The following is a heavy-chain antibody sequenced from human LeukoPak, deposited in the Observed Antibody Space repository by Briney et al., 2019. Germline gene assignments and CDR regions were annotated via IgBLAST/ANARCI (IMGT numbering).Heavy chain of an antibody. Sequence: GGSLRLSCAASGFTVSSNYMNWVRQAPGKGLEWVSYISSRSSTIYYADSVKGRFTISRDNAKDSLYLQLNSLRDEDTAVYYCARDLTYYDSGGYLDQWGQGTLVTVSS. J-gene: IGHJ5*02. CDR1: GFTVSSNY. D-gene: IGHD3-22*01. V-gene: IGHV3-48*02. CDR3: ARDLTYYDSGGYLDQ. CDR2: ISSRSSTI.